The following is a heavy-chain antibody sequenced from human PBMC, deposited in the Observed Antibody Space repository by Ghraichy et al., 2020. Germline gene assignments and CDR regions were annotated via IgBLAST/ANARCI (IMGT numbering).Heavy chain of an antibody. CDR3: AKDRYTRSYYVSALDY. CDR2: VRGGGDGA. V-gene: IGHV3-23*01. Sequence: GSLRLSCAASGFTFTSYAMSWVRQAPGKGLEWVSAVRGGGDGAYYADSVKGRFTISRDNSMSTLYLQMNNLGAEDTAVYYCAKDRYTRSYYVSALDYWGQGTLVTVSS. CDR1: GFTFTSYA. D-gene: IGHD1-26*01. J-gene: IGHJ4*02.